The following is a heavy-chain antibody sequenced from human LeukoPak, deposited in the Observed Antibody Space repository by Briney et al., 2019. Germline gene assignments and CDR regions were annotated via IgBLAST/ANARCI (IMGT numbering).Heavy chain of an antibody. D-gene: IGHD6-13*01. Sequence: PGRSLRLSCAASGFTFSNYGMHWVRQALGKGLEWVAVIWYDGSYKSYADSVKGRFTISRDNSKNTLFLQMNSLRADDTAVYYCARDTLIAAPKTGTVTRIGWFDPWGQGTLVTVSS. J-gene: IGHJ5*02. CDR3: ARDTLIAAPKTGTVTRIGWFDP. CDR1: GFTFSNYG. V-gene: IGHV3-33*01. CDR2: IWYDGSYK.